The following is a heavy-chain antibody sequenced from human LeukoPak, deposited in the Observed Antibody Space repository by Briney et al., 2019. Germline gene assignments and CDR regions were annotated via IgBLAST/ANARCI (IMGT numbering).Heavy chain of an antibody. CDR1: GFTFTTYS. V-gene: IGHV3-74*01. CDR2: NNGDGSTT. CDR3: ARDPRNVGLAP. Sequence: GGSLRLSCEASGFTFTTYSMKWVRQAPGKGLMYISRNNGDGSTTNYADVVKGRFTMSRDNVKNTLYLQMNSLRVEDTAVYYCARDPRNVGLAPWGQGTLVTVSS. D-gene: IGHD2-15*01. J-gene: IGHJ5*02.